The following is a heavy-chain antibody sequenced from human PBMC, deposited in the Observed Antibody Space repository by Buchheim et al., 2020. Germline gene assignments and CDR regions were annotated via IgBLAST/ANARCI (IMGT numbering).Heavy chain of an antibody. CDR3: AKDLSQRIYYYYCGMDV. Sequence: QVQLVESGGGVVQPGRSLRLSCAASGFTFNIFGMHWVRQAPGKGLEWVAFIRFDATKTYYADSVKGRFTISRATSKNTLYLEMNSLRAEDTAVYYCAKDLSQRIYYYYCGMDVWGQGTT. J-gene: IGHJ6*02. V-gene: IGHV3-30*02. D-gene: IGHD2/OR15-2a*01. CDR2: IRFDATKT. CDR1: GFTFNIFG.